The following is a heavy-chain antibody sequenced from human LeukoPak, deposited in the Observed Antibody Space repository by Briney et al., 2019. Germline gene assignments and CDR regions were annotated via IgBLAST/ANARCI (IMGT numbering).Heavy chain of an antibody. V-gene: IGHV3-33*06. CDR3: AKDAQRGFDYSNSLEY. CDR2: IWSDGTNQ. Sequence: TGKSLTLSCVASQFRFPFSHYGMHWVRQAPGRGLEWVAVIWSDGTNQYYADSVKGRFTISRDNSQNTVYLQMNSLRVEDTAVYFCAKDAQRGFDYSNSLEYWGQGTLATVSS. J-gene: IGHJ4*02. D-gene: IGHD4-11*01. CDR1: RFPFSHYG.